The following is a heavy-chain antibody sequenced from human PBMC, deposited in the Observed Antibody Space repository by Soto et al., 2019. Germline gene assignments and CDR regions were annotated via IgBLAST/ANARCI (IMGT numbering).Heavy chain of an antibody. CDR1: GYTFSTYY. Sequence: ASVKVSCKASGYTFSTYYMHWVRQAPGQGYEWMGIINPSGGSTTYAQKFQGRVTMTRDTSTTTVYMELSSLRSEDTAVYYCARGFSDPMVPSILQDYFDYWGQGTLVTVSS. CDR3: ARGFSDPMVPSILQDYFDY. CDR2: INPSGGST. D-gene: IGHD2-15*01. J-gene: IGHJ4*02. V-gene: IGHV1-46*01.